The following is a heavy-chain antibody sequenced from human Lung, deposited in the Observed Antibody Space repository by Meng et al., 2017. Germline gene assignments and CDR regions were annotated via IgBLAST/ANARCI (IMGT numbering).Heavy chain of an antibody. Sequence: LPVGGAGPLSPSENLSLTSAVYGGSSSGSYWSGIRQSPAKGLEWIGKINHGGSTNYNPSLESRVPISVDTPKNQFSLRLTSMTVADTAVYYCARERHSTIIRGVIDFWGQGALVTVSS. CDR1: GGSSSGSY. CDR2: INHGGST. J-gene: IGHJ4*02. D-gene: IGHD3-10*01. V-gene: IGHV4-34*01. CDR3: ARERHSTIIRGVIDF.